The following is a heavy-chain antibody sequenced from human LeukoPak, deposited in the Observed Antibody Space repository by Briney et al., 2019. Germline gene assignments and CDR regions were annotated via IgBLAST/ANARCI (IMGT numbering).Heavy chain of an antibody. V-gene: IGHV3-48*03. CDR1: GFTFRSYE. D-gene: IGHD5-18*01. J-gene: IGHJ4*02. CDR3: ARGGFNYDSYHFDY. Sequence: GWSLRLSCAASGFTFRSYEMNWVRQAPGKGLEWASYTSGSGSTIYYADSVKGRFTISRDNAKNSLYLQMNSLRAEDTAVYYCARGGFNYDSYHFDYWGQGTLVTVSS. CDR2: TSGSGSTI.